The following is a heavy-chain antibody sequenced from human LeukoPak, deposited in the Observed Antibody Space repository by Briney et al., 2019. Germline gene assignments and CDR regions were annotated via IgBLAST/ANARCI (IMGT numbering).Heavy chain of an antibody. V-gene: IGHV3-23*01. CDR3: SFATFYYGSGSYRQDS. J-gene: IGHJ4*02. Sequence: GGSLRRSCSASGLTFSSYALSWVRQAPGEGLEWVALISDSGMNAYYADSVKGRFTISRDNSQNTMYLQMASLRVEDTAVYYCSFATFYYGSGSYRQDSWGQGTQVTVSS. CDR1: GLTFSSYA. D-gene: IGHD3-10*01. CDR2: ISDSGMNA.